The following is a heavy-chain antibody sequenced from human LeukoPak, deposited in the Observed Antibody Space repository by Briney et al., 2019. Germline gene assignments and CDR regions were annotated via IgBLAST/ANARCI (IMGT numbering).Heavy chain of an antibody. V-gene: IGHV4-59*12. J-gene: IGHJ6*03. D-gene: IGHD6-19*01. CDR1: DGAIAGYS. CDR3: ARLGDSSGWHTSTIYYYYYMDV. Sequence: NPSETLSLTCTVSDGAIAGYSWSWIRQPPGKGLEWIGYIYYSGDTNYNPSLQSRVTVSVDTSKNQFSLKLSSVTAADTAVYYCARLGDSSGWHTSTIYYYYYMDVWGKGTTVTISS. CDR2: IYYSGDT.